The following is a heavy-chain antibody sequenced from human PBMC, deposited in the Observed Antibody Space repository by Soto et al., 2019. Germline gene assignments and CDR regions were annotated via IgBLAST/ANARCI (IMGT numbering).Heavy chain of an antibody. CDR3: AKDSCTNAVCSIWPTVFDY. V-gene: IGHV3-23*01. CDR2: ISGSGGST. J-gene: IGHJ4*02. Sequence: PGGSLRLSCAASGFAFSSYTMSWVRQAPGKGLEWVSAISGSGGSTYYADSVKGRFTISRDNSKNTLYLQMNSLRAEDTAVYYCAKDSCTNAVCSIWPTVFDYWRQGTLVTVSS. CDR1: GFAFSSYT. D-gene: IGHD2-8*01.